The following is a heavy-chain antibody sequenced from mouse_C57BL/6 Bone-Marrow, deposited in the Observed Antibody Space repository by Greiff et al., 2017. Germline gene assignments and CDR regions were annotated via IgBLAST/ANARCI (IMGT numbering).Heavy chain of an antibody. J-gene: IGHJ3*01. CDR2: IYPGDGDT. D-gene: IGHD2-2*01. CDR3: HGYWFAY. Sequence: VQLQQSGPELVKPGASVKISCKASGYAFSSSWMNWVKQRPGKGLEWIGRIYPGDGDTKYNGKFKGKATLTADKSSSTAYMQLSSLTSEDSAVYFCHGYWFAYWGQGTLVTVSA. V-gene: IGHV1-82*01. CDR1: GYAFSSSW.